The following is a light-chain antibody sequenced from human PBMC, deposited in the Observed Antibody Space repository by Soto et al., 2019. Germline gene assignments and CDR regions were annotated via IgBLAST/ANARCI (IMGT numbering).Light chain of an antibody. CDR3: QTWGTDMHRV. Sequence: QLVLTQSPSASASLGASVKLTCTLSSGHSSYAIAWHQQQPEKGPRYLMKLNSDGSHSKGDGIPDRFSGSSSGAERYLTISSLQSEDEADYYCQTWGTDMHRVFGGGTKLTVL. J-gene: IGLJ2*01. CDR2: LNSDGSH. V-gene: IGLV4-69*01. CDR1: SGHSSYA.